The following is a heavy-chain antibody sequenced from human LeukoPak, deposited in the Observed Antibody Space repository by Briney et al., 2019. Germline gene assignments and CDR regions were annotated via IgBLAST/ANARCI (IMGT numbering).Heavy chain of an antibody. J-gene: IGHJ5*02. Sequence: ASVKVSCKASGYTFTSYDINWVRQATGQGLEWMGWMNPNSGNTGYAQKFQGRVTMTRNTSISTAYMELSSLRSEDTAVYYCAGTARSSGYFHNWFDPWGQGTLVTVSS. D-gene: IGHD3-22*01. CDR1: GYTFTSYD. CDR3: AGTARSSGYFHNWFDP. CDR2: MNPNSGNT. V-gene: IGHV1-8*01.